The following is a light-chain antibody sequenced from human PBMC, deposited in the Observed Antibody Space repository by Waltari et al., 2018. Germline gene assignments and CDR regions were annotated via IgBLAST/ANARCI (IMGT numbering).Light chain of an antibody. CDR1: QSVSSY. CDR3: QQRTNWPVT. CDR2: DAS. V-gene: IGKV3-11*01. Sequence: IVLTQSPATLSLSPGERAPLSCRASQSVSSYLAWYQQKPGQAPRLLIYDASNRATGIPARFSGSGSGTDFTLTISSLEPEDFAIYYCQQRTNWPVTFGPGTKVDIK. J-gene: IGKJ3*01.